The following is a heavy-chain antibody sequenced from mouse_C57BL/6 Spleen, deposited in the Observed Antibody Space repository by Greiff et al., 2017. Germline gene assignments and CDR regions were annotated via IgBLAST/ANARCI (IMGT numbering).Heavy chain of an antibody. V-gene: IGHV1-69*01. Sequence: QVQLKQPGAELVMPGASVKLSCKASGYTFTSYWMHWVKQRPGQGLEWIGEIDPSDSYTNYNQKFKGKSTLTVDKSSSTAYMQLSSLTSEDSAVYYCARWLPYYFDYWGQGTTLTVSS. CDR3: ARWLPYYFDY. J-gene: IGHJ2*01. D-gene: IGHD2-3*01. CDR2: IDPSDSYT. CDR1: GYTFTSYW.